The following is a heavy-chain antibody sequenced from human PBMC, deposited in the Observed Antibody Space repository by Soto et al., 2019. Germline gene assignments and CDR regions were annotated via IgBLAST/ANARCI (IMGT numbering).Heavy chain of an antibody. CDR3: TRVATAVHY. J-gene: IGHJ4*02. CDR1: NGSLTLYY. V-gene: IGHV4-59*12. D-gene: IGHD2-2*01. CDR2: IYYRETT. Sequence: SETLSPTCNVSNGSLTLYYWSRIGRTAGKEVGCINNIYYRETTDCAPTLRGRVTISIDTSKNQFCLMLTAVSAAATAVYYCTRVATAVHYWGRGVLVTVSS.